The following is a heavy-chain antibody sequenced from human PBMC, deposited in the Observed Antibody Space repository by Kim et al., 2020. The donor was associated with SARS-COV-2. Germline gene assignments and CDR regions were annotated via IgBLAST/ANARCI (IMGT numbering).Heavy chain of an antibody. CDR1: GGSVSSGSYY. CDR3: ARDEGSSGCDWYFDL. Sequence: SETLSLTCTVSGGSVSSGSYYWSWIRQPPGKGLEWFGYIYYSGSTNHNPSLKSRVTISVDTSKNQFSLKLISVTAADTAVYYCARDEGSSGCDWYFDLWGRGTLVTVSS. J-gene: IGHJ2*01. CDR2: IYYSGST. V-gene: IGHV4-61*01. D-gene: IGHD6-25*01.